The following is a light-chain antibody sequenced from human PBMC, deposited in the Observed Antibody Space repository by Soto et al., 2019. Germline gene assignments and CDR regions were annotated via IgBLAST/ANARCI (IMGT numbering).Light chain of an antibody. CDR1: QDIYRL. J-gene: IGKJ1*01. V-gene: IGKV1-12*01. Sequence: DIPMTQSPSSVSASIGDRVTITCRASQDIYRLLAWYQQKPGKAPKLLISDASNLQSGVPSRISGSGSGTDFTLTISRLQPEDSATYYCLQARAFPLTLGQGTNVEIK. CDR2: DAS. CDR3: LQARAFPLT.